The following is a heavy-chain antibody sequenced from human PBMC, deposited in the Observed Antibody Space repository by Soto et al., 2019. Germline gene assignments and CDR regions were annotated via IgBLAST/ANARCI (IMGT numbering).Heavy chain of an antibody. D-gene: IGHD2-2*01. CDR3: ARDVGSSHGPGHPHYFDY. J-gene: IGHJ4*02. Sequence: ASVKVSCKASGYTFTSYYMHWVRQAPGQGLEWMGIINPSGGSTSYAQKFQGRVTMTRDTSRNQFFLNLNSVTAADTAVYYCARDVGSSHGPGHPHYFDYWGQGTLVTVSS. CDR1: GYTFTSYY. V-gene: IGHV1-46*01. CDR2: INPSGGST.